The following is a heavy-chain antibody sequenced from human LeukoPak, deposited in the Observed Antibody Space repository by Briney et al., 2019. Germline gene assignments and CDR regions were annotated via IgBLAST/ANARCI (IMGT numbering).Heavy chain of an antibody. CDR1: GFTFSSYS. D-gene: IGHD2-2*01. CDR3: ARAGSSVVPAARTAPSYYYYYMDV. V-gene: IGHV3-48*04. J-gene: IGHJ6*03. CDR2: TSSSSSTI. Sequence: GGSLRLSCAASGFTFSSYSMNWVRQAPGKGLEWVSYTSSSSSTIYYADSVKGRFTISRDNAKNSLYLQMNSLRAEDTAVYYCARAGSSVVPAARTAPSYYYYYMDVWGKGTTVTVSS.